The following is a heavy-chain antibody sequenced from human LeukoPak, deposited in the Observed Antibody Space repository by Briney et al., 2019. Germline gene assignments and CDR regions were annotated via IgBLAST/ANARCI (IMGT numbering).Heavy chain of an antibody. CDR1: GFTFSSYD. Sequence: GRSLRLSCAASGFTFSSYDMHWVRQAPGKGLEWVAVISYDGSNKYYADSVKGRFTISRDNSKNTLYLQMNSLRAEDTAVYYCAKDFGSGITMVRGVPFYGMDVWGKGTTVTVSS. CDR3: AKDFGSGITMVRGVPFYGMDV. J-gene: IGHJ6*04. V-gene: IGHV3-30*18. CDR2: ISYDGSNK. D-gene: IGHD3-10*01.